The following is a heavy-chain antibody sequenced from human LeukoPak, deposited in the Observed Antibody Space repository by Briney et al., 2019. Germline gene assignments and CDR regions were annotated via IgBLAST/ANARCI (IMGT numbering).Heavy chain of an antibody. J-gene: IGHJ4*02. CDR2: IYYSGST. CDR1: GGSISSHY. D-gene: IGHD4-23*01. CDR3: ATYGGNSIFDY. Sequence: PSETLSLTCTVSGGSISSHYWSWIRQPPGKGLEWIGYIYYSGSTNYNPSLKSRVTISVDTSKNQFSLKLSSVTAADTAVYYCATYGGNSIFDYWGQGTLVTV. V-gene: IGHV4-59*11.